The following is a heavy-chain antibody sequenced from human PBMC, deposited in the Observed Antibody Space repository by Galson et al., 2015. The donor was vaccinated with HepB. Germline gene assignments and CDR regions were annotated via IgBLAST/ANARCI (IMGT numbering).Heavy chain of an antibody. J-gene: IGHJ6*02. D-gene: IGHD3-10*01. CDR2: IDPSDSYT. Sequence: QSGAEVTKPGESLRISCKGSGYSFPSYWISWVRQMPGKGLEWMGRIDPSDSYTNYSPSFQGHVTISADKSISTAYLQWSSLKASDTAMYYCASLLWFGELSDGMDVWGQGTTVTVSS. CDR1: GYSFPSYW. V-gene: IGHV5-10-1*01. CDR3: ASLLWFGELSDGMDV.